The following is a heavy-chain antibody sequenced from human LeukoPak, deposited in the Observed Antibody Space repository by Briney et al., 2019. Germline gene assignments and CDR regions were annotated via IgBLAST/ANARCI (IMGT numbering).Heavy chain of an antibody. CDR2: IYYSGST. CDR1: GGSISSSSYY. D-gene: IGHD3-9*01. V-gene: IGHV4-39*07. Sequence: PSETLSLTCTVSGGSISSSSYYWGWIRQPPGKGLEWIGSIYYSGSTYYNPSLKSRVTISVDTSKNQFSLKLSSVTAADTAVYYCARDGPLMDYDILTTFDYWGQGILVTVSS. J-gene: IGHJ4*02. CDR3: ARDGPLMDYDILTTFDY.